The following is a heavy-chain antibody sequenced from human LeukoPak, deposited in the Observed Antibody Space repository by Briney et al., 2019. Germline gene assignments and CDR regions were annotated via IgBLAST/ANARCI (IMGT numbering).Heavy chain of an antibody. D-gene: IGHD2-2*01. V-gene: IGHV3-53*01. CDR2: IYSGGST. CDR1: GFTVSSNY. Sequence: GGSLRLSCAASGFTVSSNYMSWVRQAPGKGLEWVSVIYSGGSTYYADSVKGRFTISRDNSKNTLYLQMNSLRAEDTAVYYCAKGIVTVPAVVDYWGQGTLVTVSS. J-gene: IGHJ4*02. CDR3: AKGIVTVPAVVDY.